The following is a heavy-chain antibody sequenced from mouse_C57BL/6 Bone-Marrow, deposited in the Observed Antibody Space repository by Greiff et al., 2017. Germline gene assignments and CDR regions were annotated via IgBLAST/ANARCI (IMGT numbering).Heavy chain of an antibody. Sequence: QVQLQQSGAELMKPGASVKLSCKATGYTFPGYWIEWVKQRPGHGLAWIGEILPGSGSTTYNEKFKGKATFTADPSSNTAYMQLSSLTTEDSAIYYCARPYDYAMDDWGQGTSVTVSS. CDR1: GYTFPGYW. D-gene: IGHD6-5*01. CDR2: ILPGSGST. V-gene: IGHV1-9*01. J-gene: IGHJ4*01. CDR3: ARPYDYAMDD.